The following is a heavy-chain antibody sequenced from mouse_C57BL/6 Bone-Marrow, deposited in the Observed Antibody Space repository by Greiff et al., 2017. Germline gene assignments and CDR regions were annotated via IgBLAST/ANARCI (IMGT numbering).Heavy chain of an antibody. J-gene: IGHJ4*01. CDR1: GFSINSDCY. Sequence: VQLKQSGPSLVRPSQTLSLTCTVTGFSINSDCYWIWIRQFPGNKLEYIGYTFYSGITYYNPSLESRTYITRDTSKNQFSLKLSSVTTEDTATYYCARSRANLLHAMDYWGQGTSVTVSS. CDR2: TFYSGIT. CDR3: ARSRANLLHAMDY. V-gene: IGHV3-3*01. D-gene: IGHD3-1*01.